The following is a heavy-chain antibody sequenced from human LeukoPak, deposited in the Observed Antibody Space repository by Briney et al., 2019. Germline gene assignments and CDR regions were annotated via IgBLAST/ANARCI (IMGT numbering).Heavy chain of an antibody. J-gene: IGHJ4*02. Sequence: SETLSLTCAVYGGSFSGYYWSWIRQPPGKGLEWIGEINHSGSTNYNPSLKSRVTISVDTSKNQFSLKLSSVTAADTAVYYCARHSGFYLGYWGQGTLVTVSS. CDR3: ARHSGFYLGY. CDR1: GGSFSGYY. D-gene: IGHD6-19*01. CDR2: INHSGST. V-gene: IGHV4-34*01.